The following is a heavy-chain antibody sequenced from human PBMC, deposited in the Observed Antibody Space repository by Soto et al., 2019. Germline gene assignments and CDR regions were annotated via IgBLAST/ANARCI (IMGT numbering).Heavy chain of an antibody. V-gene: IGHV3-7*03. CDR2: IPQDGVDG. CDR1: GFIFSMYS. CDR3: ARDHLILQPHDFFSGSDV. D-gene: IGHD2-21*02. Sequence: GGSLRLSCEVSGFIFSMYSMSWVRQTPGKGLEWVAKIPQDGVDGHYADAVKGRFTISRDNGKNSLYLQMNNLRAEDTAVYYCARDHLILQPHDFFSGSDVCGRGATVTVSS. J-gene: IGHJ6*02.